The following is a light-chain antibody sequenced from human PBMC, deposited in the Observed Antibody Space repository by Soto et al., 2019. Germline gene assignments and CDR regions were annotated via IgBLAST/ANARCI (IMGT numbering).Light chain of an antibody. J-gene: IGKJ1*01. Sequence: EIVLTQSPGTLSLSPGERATLSCMAGKKVSSSYLAWYQQKPGQAPRLLIYGASTRATGIPARFSGSGSGTEFTLTISSLQSEDFAVYYCQQYNNWWTFGQGTKVDIK. CDR2: GAS. CDR1: KKVSSS. CDR3: QQYNNWWT. V-gene: IGKV3-15*01.